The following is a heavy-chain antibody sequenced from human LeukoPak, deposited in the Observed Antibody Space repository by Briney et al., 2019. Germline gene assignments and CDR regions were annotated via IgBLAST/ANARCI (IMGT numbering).Heavy chain of an antibody. D-gene: IGHD6-13*01. CDR2: ISSSSSYI. V-gene: IGHV3-21*01. Sequence: GGSLRLSCAASGFTFGSNSTNCVRQPPGKGREWVSSISSSSSYIYYADTVKGRFTISRDNAKNSLYLQMNSLRAEDTAVYYCARVGGNSSSWYYYYYMDVWGKGTTVTISS. CDR3: ARVGGNSSSWYYYYYMDV. CDR1: GFTFGSNS. J-gene: IGHJ6*03.